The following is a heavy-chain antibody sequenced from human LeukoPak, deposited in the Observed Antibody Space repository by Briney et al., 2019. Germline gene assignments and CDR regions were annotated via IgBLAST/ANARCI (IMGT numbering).Heavy chain of an antibody. D-gene: IGHD3-10*01. CDR3: ARGGARGSSAFDV. CDR2: IYYSGST. CDR1: GDSVNDYY. Sequence: PWETLSLTCTVSGDSVNDYYWNWIREPPGKGLEWIGYIYYSGSTDYNPSLKSRVTMSVDTSKNQFSLKLNSVTAADTAVYYCARGGARGSSAFDVWGQGTMVIVSA. V-gene: IGHV4-59*02. J-gene: IGHJ3*01.